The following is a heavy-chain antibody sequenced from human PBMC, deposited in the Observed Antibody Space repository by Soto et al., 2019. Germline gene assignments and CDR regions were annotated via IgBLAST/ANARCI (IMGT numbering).Heavy chain of an antibody. Sequence: LSLTCVVSGYSISSGYYWAWVRQPPGKELEWIGSIYHSGKTYYKPSLRSRVTVSVDTSKNQFSMKLISVTAADTAVYYCARDKRVTMIGGWFDPWGQGTLVTVSS. CDR1: GYSISSGYY. V-gene: IGHV4-38-2*02. D-gene: IGHD3-22*01. J-gene: IGHJ5*02. CDR3: ARDKRVTMIGGWFDP. CDR2: IYHSGKT.